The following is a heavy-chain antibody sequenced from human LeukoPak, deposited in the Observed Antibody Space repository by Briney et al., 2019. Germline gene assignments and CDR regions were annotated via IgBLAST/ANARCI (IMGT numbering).Heavy chain of an antibody. Sequence: GGSLSLSCAASGFTFSSYSMNWVRPAPGRGLEWVSSISSSSSYIYYADSVKGRFTISRDNAKNSLYLQMNSLRAEDTAVYYCATSIAAAGLLDPWGQGTLVTVSS. V-gene: IGHV3-21*01. J-gene: IGHJ5*02. D-gene: IGHD6-13*01. CDR3: ATSIAAAGLLDP. CDR1: GFTFSSYS. CDR2: ISSSSSYI.